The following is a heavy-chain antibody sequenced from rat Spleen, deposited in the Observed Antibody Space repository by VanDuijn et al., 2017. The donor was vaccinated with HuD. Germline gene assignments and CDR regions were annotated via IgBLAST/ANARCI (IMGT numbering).Heavy chain of an antibody. CDR2: ISYGDSSGHSST. Sequence: EVQLVESGGGLVQPGRSLKLSCAASGFTFSDYGMAWVRQAPTKGLEWVATISYGDSSGHSSTYYRDSVKGRFTVSRENAKSTLHLLMDSLRSEDTATYYCTRQDTSGYSNWFTYWGQGTLVTVSS. J-gene: IGHJ3*01. V-gene: IGHV5-29*01. D-gene: IGHD4-3*01. CDR3: TRQDTSGYSNWFTY. CDR1: GFTFSDYG.